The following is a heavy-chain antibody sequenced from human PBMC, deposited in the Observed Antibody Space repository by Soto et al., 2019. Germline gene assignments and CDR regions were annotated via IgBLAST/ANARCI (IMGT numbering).Heavy chain of an antibody. Sequence: PSETLSLTCAVSGGSLSAYYWPWIRQSPGKGLEWIGEIHPRGSTYYNPSLRSRVTISVDTSKNQFSLKLTSLTAADTAIYYCARGRDEYKLGNVWGHGTTVTVSS. J-gene: IGHJ6*02. CDR2: IHPRGST. D-gene: IGHD1-1*01. CDR1: GGSLSAYY. CDR3: ARGRDEYKLGNV. V-gene: IGHV4-34*01.